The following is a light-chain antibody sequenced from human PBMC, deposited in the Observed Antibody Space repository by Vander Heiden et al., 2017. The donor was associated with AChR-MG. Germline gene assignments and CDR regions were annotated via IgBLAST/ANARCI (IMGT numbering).Light chain of an antibody. CDR2: AAS. V-gene: IGKV1-39*01. CDR3: QHTYTIPPT. J-gene: IGKJ1*01. CDR1: HTISNY. Sequence: DIQMTQSPSSLSASVGDRITITCRASHTISNYLNWYQQKPGKTPKLLIYAASYLQSGVPSRFIGSASGTDFTLTISSLQPEDFATYYCQHTYTIPPTFGQGTKVEIK.